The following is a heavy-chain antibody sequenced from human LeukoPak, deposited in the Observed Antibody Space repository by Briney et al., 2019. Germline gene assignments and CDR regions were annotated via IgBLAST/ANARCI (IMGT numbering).Heavy chain of an antibody. D-gene: IGHD6-13*01. J-gene: IGHJ6*02. Sequence: PGGSLRLSCAASGFTFSSYSMNWVRQAPGKGLEWVSYISSSGGTIYYADSVKGRFTISRDSAKNSLYLEMNSLRAEDTAVYYCARVVDSSSWYWSPGYYYYGMDVWGQGTTVTVSS. CDR3: ARVVDSSSWYWSPGYYYYGMDV. CDR1: GFTFSSYS. CDR2: ISSSGGTI. V-gene: IGHV3-48*01.